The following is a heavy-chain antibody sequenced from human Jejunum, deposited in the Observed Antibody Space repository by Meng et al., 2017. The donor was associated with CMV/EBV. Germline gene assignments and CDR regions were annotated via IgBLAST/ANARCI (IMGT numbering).Heavy chain of an antibody. CDR2: VNPATGDT. J-gene: IGHJ4*02. V-gene: IGHV1-2*02. CDR3: AKDGGSFLDYYLDF. Sequence: ASGYTLTDYYMQWVRQAHGQGLEWMGWVNPATGDTNYAQKFQGSVPVTRDMSINTVYMELTRLRSDDTAVYYCAKDGGSFLDYYLDFWGQGTLVTVSS. CDR1: GYTLTDYY. D-gene: IGHD1-26*01.